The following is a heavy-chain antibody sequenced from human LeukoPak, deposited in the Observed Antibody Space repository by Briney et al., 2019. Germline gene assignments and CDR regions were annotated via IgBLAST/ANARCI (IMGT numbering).Heavy chain of an antibody. Sequence: GGSLRLSCAASGFTFSSYAMHWVRQAPGKGLEWVAVISYDGSNKYYADSVKGRFTISRDNSKNTLYLQMNSLRAEDTAVYYCARDHASDLEWLSYFDYWGQGTLVTVSS. CDR1: GFTFSSYA. CDR3: ARDHASDLEWLSYFDY. V-gene: IGHV3-30-3*01. CDR2: ISYDGSNK. D-gene: IGHD3-3*01. J-gene: IGHJ4*02.